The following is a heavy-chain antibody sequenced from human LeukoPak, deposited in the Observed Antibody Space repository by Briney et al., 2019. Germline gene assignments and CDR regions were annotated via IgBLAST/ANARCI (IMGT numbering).Heavy chain of an antibody. V-gene: IGHV3-30*02. CDR1: GFTFSSYG. CDR2: IRYDGSNK. D-gene: IGHD3-10*01. J-gene: IGHJ4*02. Sequence: GGSLRLSCAASGFTFSSYGMHWVRQAPGKGLEWVAFIRYDGSNKYYADSVKGRFTISRDNSKNTLYLQMNSLRAEDTAVYYCARTAKQFRTRTYPYYYGSGSPYYFDYWGQGTLVTVSS. CDR3: ARTAKQFRTRTYPYYYGSGSPYYFDY.